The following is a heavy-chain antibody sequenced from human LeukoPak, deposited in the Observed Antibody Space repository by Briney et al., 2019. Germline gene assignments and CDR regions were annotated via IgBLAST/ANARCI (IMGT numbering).Heavy chain of an antibody. CDR2: IYYSGST. J-gene: IGHJ3*02. Sequence: SETLSLTCTVSGGSISSYYWSWIRQPPGKGLEWIGYIYYSGSTNYNPSLKSRVTISVDTSKNQFSLKLSSVTAADTAVYYCARLAQYYDFWSGYRLNDAFDIWGQGTMVTVSS. CDR1: GGSISSYY. D-gene: IGHD3-3*01. V-gene: IGHV4-59*08. CDR3: ARLAQYYDFWSGYRLNDAFDI.